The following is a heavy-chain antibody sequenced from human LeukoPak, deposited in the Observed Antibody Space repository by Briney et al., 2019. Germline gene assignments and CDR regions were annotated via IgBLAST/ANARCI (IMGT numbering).Heavy chain of an antibody. CDR1: GGSIRSYY. CDR3: AREIVGATSLFDY. CDR2: IYYSGST. V-gene: IGHV4-59*01. Sequence: PSETLSLTCTVSGGSIRSYYWSWIRQPPGKGLEWIGYIYYSGSTNYNPSLKSRVTISVDTSKNQFSLKLSSVTAADTAVYYCAREIVGATSLFDYWGQGTLVTVSS. D-gene: IGHD1-26*01. J-gene: IGHJ4*02.